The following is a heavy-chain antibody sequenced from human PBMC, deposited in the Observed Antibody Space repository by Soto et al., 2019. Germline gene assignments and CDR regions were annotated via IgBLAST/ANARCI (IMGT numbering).Heavy chain of an antibody. CDR3: ARGTYYYDSSGYRRAFDI. J-gene: IGHJ3*02. CDR1: GGSISSSSYY. Sequence: QLQLQESGPGLVKPSETLSLTCTVSGGSISSSSYYWGWIRQPPGKGLEWIGSIYYSGSTYYNPSLKSRVTISVDTSKTQFSLKLSSVTAADTAVYYCARGTYYYDSSGYRRAFDIWGQGTMVTVSS. CDR2: IYYSGST. V-gene: IGHV4-39*01. D-gene: IGHD3-22*01.